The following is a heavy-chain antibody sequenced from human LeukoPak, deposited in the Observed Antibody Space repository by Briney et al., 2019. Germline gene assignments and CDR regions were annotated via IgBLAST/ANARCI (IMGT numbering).Heavy chain of an antibody. V-gene: IGHV1-69*06. CDR1: GGTLSSYA. CDR3: ARERDDAFDI. J-gene: IGHJ3*02. CDR2: IIPIFGTA. Sequence: SVKVSCKASGGTLSSYAISWVRQAPGRGLEWMGGIIPIFGTANYAQKFQGRVTITADKSTSTAYMELSSLRSEDTAVYYCARERDDAFDIWGQGTMVTVSS.